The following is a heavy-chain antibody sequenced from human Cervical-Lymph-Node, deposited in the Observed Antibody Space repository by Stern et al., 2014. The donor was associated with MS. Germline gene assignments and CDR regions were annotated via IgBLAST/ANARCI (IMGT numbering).Heavy chain of an antibody. CDR2: IGPDGTT. D-gene: IGHD2-21*02. Sequence: VQLVESGGGLVQPGGSLRLSCAASGFSFSDFAMHCVRQAPGQGLEYVSGIGPDGTTFYPSSVRGRFTVSRDNPRNTLYLQMGSLRTEDMAVYYCARGPMYCDGDCNPNENFDSWGQGTLVTVSS. V-gene: IGHV3-64*01. J-gene: IGHJ4*02. CDR1: GFSFSDFA. CDR3: ARGPMYCDGDCNPNENFDS.